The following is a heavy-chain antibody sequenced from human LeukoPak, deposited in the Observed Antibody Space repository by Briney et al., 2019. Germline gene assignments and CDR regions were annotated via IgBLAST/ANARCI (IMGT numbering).Heavy chain of an antibody. V-gene: IGHV1-2*06. CDR2: INPNSGGT. J-gene: IGHJ4*02. CDR3: ARDSHSSSPPY. CDR1: GYTFTGYY. D-gene: IGHD6-13*01. Sequence: ASVKVSCKASGYTFTGYYMHWVRQAPGQGLEWMGRINPNSGGTNYAQKCQSRVTMTRDTSISTAYMELSRLRSDDTAVYYCARDSHSSSPPYWGQGTLVTVSS.